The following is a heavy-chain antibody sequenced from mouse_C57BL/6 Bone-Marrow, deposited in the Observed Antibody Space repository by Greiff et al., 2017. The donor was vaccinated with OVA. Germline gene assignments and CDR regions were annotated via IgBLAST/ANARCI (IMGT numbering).Heavy chain of an antibody. CDR3: ARTGTWGFAY. D-gene: IGHD4-1*01. V-gene: IGHV7-3*01. CDR1: GFTFTDYY. Sequence: EVKLVESGGGLVQPGGSLSLSCAASGFTFTDYYMSWVRQPPGKALEWLGFIRNKANGYTTEYSASVKGRFTISRDNSQSILYLQMNALRAEDSATYYCARTGTWGFAYWGQGTLVTVSA. CDR2: IRNKANGYTT. J-gene: IGHJ3*01.